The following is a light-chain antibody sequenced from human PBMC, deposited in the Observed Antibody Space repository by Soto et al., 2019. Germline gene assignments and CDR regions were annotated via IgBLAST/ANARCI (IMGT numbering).Light chain of an antibody. V-gene: IGKV1-5*01. Sequence: DIQMTQSPSTLSAYVGDRVTITCRASQSISSWLAWYQQKPGKAPKLLIYDASSLESGVQSRFSDSGSGTEFTLTISSLQPDDFATYYCQEYNSYPLTFGGGTKVEIK. CDR1: QSISSW. CDR2: DAS. CDR3: QEYNSYPLT. J-gene: IGKJ4*01.